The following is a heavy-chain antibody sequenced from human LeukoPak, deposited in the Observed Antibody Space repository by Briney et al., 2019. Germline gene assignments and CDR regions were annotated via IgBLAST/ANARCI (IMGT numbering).Heavy chain of an antibody. D-gene: IGHD3-10*01. CDR1: GFTFSSYS. CDR2: ISSSSSYI. V-gene: IGHV3-21*01. Sequence: GGSLRLSCAASGFTFSSYSMNWVRQAPGKGLEWVSSISSSSSYIYYADSVKGRFTISRDNAKNSLYLQMNSLRAEDTAVYYCARDLIGSSRRWFGELLPYFDYWGQGTLVTVSS. CDR3: ARDLIGSSRRWFGELLPYFDY. J-gene: IGHJ4*02.